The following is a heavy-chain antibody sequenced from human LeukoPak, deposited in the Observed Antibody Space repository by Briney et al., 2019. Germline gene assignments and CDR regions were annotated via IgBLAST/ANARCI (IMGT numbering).Heavy chain of an antibody. Sequence: GGSLRLSCTVSGFNFGDYPLTWVRQAPGKGLEWVGFIRSKTYGAIAEDAGSGKGGFIISRDDSKRIRYLQMHSLQIEATAVYFCSTVFFYYDSSGYYSASWGQGTLVTVSS. D-gene: IGHD3-22*01. CDR2: IRSKTYGAIA. CDR1: GFNFGDYP. V-gene: IGHV3-49*04. CDR3: STVFFYYDSSGYYSAS. J-gene: IGHJ5*02.